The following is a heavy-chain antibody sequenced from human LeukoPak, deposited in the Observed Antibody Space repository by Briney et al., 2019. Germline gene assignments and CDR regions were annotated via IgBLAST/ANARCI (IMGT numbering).Heavy chain of an antibody. J-gene: IGHJ4*02. CDR2: ISSSSSYI. CDR1: GFTFSSYS. V-gene: IGHV3-21*01. Sequence: PGGSLRLSCAASGFTFSSYSMNWVRQAPGKGLEWVSSISSSSSYIYYADSVKGRLTISRDNAKNSLYLQMNSLRAEDTAVYYCARDKEVGVAGEFGYWGQGTLVTVSS. D-gene: IGHD6-19*01. CDR3: ARDKEVGVAGEFGY.